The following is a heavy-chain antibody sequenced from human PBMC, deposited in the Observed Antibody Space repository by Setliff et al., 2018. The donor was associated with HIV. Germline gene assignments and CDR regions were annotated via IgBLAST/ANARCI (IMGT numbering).Heavy chain of an antibody. CDR2: ISLDTRPI. J-gene: IGHJ5*01. V-gene: IGHV3-48*04. D-gene: IGHD2-15*01. CDR1: GFTFSSYS. Sequence: GGSLRLSCAASGFTFSSYSMNWVRQAPGKGLEWVSYISLDTRPIYYADSVRGRFTVSRDNAGASLFLQMNSLRAEDTAVYYCAKSYDRSCTGASCYGADSWGQGTLVTVSS. CDR3: AKSYDRSCTGASCYGADS.